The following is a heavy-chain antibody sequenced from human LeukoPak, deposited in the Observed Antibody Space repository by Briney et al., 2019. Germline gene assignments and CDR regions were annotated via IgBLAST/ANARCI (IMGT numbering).Heavy chain of an antibody. V-gene: IGHV4-39*01. CDR2: IYYSGDT. D-gene: IGHD1-26*01. J-gene: IGHJ5*02. CDR3: ASVGPTGDWFDP. CDR1: GGSISTTTYY. Sequence: SETLSLTCTVSGGSISTTTYYWAWIRQPPGKGLEWIGNIYYSGDTYYNPSLKSRVAISVDPSKNQFSLKMSSVTAADTAVYYCASVGPTGDWFDPWGQGTLVSVSS.